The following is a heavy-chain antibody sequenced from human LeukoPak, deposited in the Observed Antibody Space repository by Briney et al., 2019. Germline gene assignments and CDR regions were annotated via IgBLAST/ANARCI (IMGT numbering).Heavy chain of an antibody. J-gene: IGHJ4*02. CDR2: IKQDGRVT. CDR3: AKVDGITIFEVFDY. D-gene: IGHD3-3*01. V-gene: IGHV3-7*03. Sequence: GGSLRLSCVASGLSFSSYWMTWVRQAPGKGLEWVANIKQDGRVTQYVESVKGRFTISRDNSKNMLYLQMIGLRADDTAVYFCAKVDGITIFEVFDYWGQGTLVTVSS. CDR1: GLSFSSYW.